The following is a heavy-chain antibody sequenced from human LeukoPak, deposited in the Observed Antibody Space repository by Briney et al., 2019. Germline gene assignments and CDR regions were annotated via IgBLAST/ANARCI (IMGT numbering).Heavy chain of an antibody. Sequence: GGSLRLSCAATGFTFSSYNMNWVRQAPGKGLEWVSFISSSSSTIYYADSVKGRFTISRDNAKNSLYLQMNSLRAEDTAVYYCAKDIHFASSWYGGFDYWGQGTLVTVSS. CDR3: AKDIHFASSWYGGFDY. J-gene: IGHJ4*02. CDR1: GFTFSSYN. CDR2: ISSSSSTI. D-gene: IGHD6-13*01. V-gene: IGHV3-48*01.